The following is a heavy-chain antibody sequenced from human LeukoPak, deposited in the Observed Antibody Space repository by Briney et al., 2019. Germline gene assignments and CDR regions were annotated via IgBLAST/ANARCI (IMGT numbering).Heavy chain of an antibody. CDR1: GFTFDDYA. Sequence: PGGSLRLSCAASGFTFDDYAMHWVRQAPGKGLEWVSLISWDGGSTYYADSVKGRFTISRDNSKNSLYLQMSSLRAEDTALYYCAKDISQRCSGGSCYSDVVFQHWGQGTLVTVSS. D-gene: IGHD2-15*01. V-gene: IGHV3-43D*04. CDR3: AKDISQRCSGGSCYSDVVFQH. CDR2: ISWDGGST. J-gene: IGHJ1*01.